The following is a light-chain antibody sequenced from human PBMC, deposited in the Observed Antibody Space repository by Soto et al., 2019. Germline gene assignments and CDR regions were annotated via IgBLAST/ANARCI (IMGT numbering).Light chain of an antibody. Sequence: DIQMTQSPSSLSASVGDRVTITCRASQSISSYLNWYQQKPGKAPKLPIYAASSLQSGVPSRFSGSGSGTDFTLTISSLQPEDFATYSCQQSYSTPLPFGGGTKVDIK. V-gene: IGKV1-39*01. CDR1: QSISSY. CDR3: QQSYSTPLP. CDR2: AAS. J-gene: IGKJ4*01.